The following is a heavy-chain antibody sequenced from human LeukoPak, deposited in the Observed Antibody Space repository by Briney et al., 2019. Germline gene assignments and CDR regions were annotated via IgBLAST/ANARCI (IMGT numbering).Heavy chain of an antibody. CDR1: GGTFSSYA. J-gene: IGHJ4*02. CDR3: ARGTYNYGGYASDY. Sequence: SVKVSCKASGGTFSSYAISWVRQAPGQGLEWMGGIIPIFGTANYAQKLQGRVTMTTDTSTSTAYMELRSLRSDDTAVYYCARGTYNYGGYASDYWGQGTLVTVSS. CDR2: IIPIFGTA. V-gene: IGHV1-69*05. D-gene: IGHD5-12*01.